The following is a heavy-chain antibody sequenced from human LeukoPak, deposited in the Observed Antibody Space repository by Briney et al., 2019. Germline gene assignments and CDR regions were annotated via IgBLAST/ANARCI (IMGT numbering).Heavy chain of an antibody. D-gene: IGHD2-21*02. CDR2: IHYSGAI. CDR3: ATLRGASTAVFDS. J-gene: IGHJ4*02. V-gene: IGHV4-59*08. CDR1: GGSIRYDY. Sequence: SETLSLTCTVSGGSIRYDYWSWIRQSPGKRLEWIGYIHYSGAINYSPSLKSRVTISVDTSKNQFSLKLSSVTAADTALYYCATLRGASTAVFDSWGQGALVTVSS.